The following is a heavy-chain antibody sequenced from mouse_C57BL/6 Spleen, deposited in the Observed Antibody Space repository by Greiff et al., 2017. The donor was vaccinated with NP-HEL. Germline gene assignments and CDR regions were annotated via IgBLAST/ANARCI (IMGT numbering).Heavy chain of an antibody. D-gene: IGHD4-1*01. V-gene: IGHV3-6*01. CDR1: GYSITSVYY. J-gene: IGHJ1*03. Sequence: ESGPGLVKPSQSLSLTCSVTGYSITSVYYWNWIRQFPGNKLEWMGYISYDGSNNYNPSLKNRISITRDTSKNQFFLKLNSVTTEDTATYYCARANWDDGYFDVWGTGTTVTVSS. CDR2: ISYDGSN. CDR3: ARANWDDGYFDV.